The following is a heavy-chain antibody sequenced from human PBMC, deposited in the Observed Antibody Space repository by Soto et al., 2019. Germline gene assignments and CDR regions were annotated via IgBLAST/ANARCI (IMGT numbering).Heavy chain of an antibody. Sequence: EVQLVESGGGLVQPGGSLRLSCAASGFTFSNYWMHWVRQGPGKGLLWVSRINSDGGSTNSADSVKGRFTISRDNAKNTLYLQMNSLRAEDTAVYYCARHLAGADHDAFDIWGQGTMVTVSS. V-gene: IGHV3-74*01. CDR2: INSDGGST. D-gene: IGHD3-10*01. CDR1: GFTFSNYW. CDR3: ARHLAGADHDAFDI. J-gene: IGHJ3*02.